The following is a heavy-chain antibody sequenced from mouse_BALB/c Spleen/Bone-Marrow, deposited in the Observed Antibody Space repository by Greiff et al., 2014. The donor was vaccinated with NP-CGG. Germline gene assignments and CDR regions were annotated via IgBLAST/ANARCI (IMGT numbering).Heavy chain of an antibody. V-gene: IGHV14-4*02. CDR3: NGGYYEAWFAY. CDR1: GFNIKDYY. CDR2: IDPENGDT. Sequence: VQLQQPGAELVRSGASAKLSCTASGFNIKDYYMHWVKQRPEQGLEWIGWIDPENGDTEYARKFQGKATMTADTSSNTAYLQLSSLTSEDTAVYYCNGGYYEAWFAYWGQRTLVTVTA. D-gene: IGHD2-3*01. J-gene: IGHJ3*01.